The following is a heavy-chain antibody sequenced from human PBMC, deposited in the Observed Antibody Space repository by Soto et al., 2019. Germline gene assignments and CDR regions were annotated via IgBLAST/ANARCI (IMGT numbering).Heavy chain of an antibody. D-gene: IGHD3-22*01. CDR1: GGSISSGDYY. CDR3: ARDRHRKDYYDSSGYYDNWFDP. V-gene: IGHV4-30-4*01. CDR2: IYYSGST. J-gene: IGHJ5*02. Sequence: SETLSLTCTVSGGSISSGDYYWSWIRQPPGKGLEWIGYIYYSGSTYYNPSLKSRVTISVDTSKNQFSLKLSSVTAADTAVYYCARDRHRKDYYDSSGYYDNWFDPWGQGTLVTVSS.